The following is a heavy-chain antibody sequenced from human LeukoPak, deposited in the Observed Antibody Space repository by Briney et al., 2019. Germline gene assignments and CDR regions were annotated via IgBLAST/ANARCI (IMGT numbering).Heavy chain of an antibody. V-gene: IGHV4-59*01. J-gene: IGHJ6*02. CDR3: ARDRAYNFGSNSNYYYYGMDV. Sequence: SETLSLTCTVSGVSISSYYWSWIRQPPGKGLEWIGYIYYSGNTNYNPSLKSRVTISVDTSKNQFSLKLSSVTAADTAVYYCARDRAYNFGSNSNYYYYGMDVWGQGTTVTVS. CDR1: GVSISSYY. CDR2: IYYSGNT. D-gene: IGHD1-1*01.